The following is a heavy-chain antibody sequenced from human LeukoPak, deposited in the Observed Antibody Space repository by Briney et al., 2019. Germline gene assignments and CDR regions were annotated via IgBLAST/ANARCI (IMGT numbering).Heavy chain of an antibody. CDR1: GYTFTNYA. J-gene: IGHJ4*02. CDR3: ARALDSLGGLSLPDY. D-gene: IGHD3-16*02. V-gene: IGHV7-4-1*02. Sequence: ASVKVSCKASGYTFTNYAMNWVRQAPGQGLEWMGWIHPSTGNPTYAQGFSGRFVFSLDASVTTTYLQINDLKTEDTAVYFCARALDSLGGLSLPDYWGQGTLVTVSS. CDR2: IHPSTGNP.